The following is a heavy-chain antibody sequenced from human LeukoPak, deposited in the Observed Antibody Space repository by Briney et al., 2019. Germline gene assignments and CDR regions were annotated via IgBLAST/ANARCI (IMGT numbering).Heavy chain of an antibody. CDR3: ARGGYDETNWYN. CDR2: IKYDGSNK. CDR1: GFSFSDFC. J-gene: IGHJ4*02. Sequence: TGGSLRLSCAASGFSFSDFCMSWVRQAPGKGLEWVANIKYDGSNKYYVDSVKGRFTISRDNAKNSLYLQMNSLRAEDTALYYCARGGYDETNWYNWGQGTLVTVSS. V-gene: IGHV3-7*01. D-gene: IGHD1/OR15-1a*01.